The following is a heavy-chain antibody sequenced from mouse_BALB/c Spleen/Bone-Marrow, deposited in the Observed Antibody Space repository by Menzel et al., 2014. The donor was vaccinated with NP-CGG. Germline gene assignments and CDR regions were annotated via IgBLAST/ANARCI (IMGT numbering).Heavy chain of an antibody. CDR2: ISSGGGST. J-gene: IGHJ2*01. V-gene: IGHV5-12-1*01. CDR3: AREVLRDYFDY. CDR1: GFAFSSYD. D-gene: IGHD1-1*01. Sequence: VHVKQSGGGLVQPGGSLKLSCAASGFAFSSYDMSWVHQTPEKRLEWVAYISSGGGSTYYPDTVKGRFTISRDNAKNTLYLQMSSLKSEDTAMYYCAREVLRDYFDYWGQGTTLTVSS.